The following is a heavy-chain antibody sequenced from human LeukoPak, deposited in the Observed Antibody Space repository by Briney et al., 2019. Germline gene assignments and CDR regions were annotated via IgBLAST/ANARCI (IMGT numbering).Heavy chain of an antibody. D-gene: IGHD3-10*01. V-gene: IGHV3-66*01. CDR3: ARDPYYGSGSYYNPRDYYGMDV. CDR2: IYSGGST. J-gene: IGHJ6*02. Sequence: GGSLRLSCAAPGFTVSSNYMSWVRQAPGKGLEWVSVIYSGGSTYYADSVKGRFTISRDNSKNTLYLQMNSLRAEDTAVYYCARDPYYGSGSYYNPRDYYGMDVWGQGTTVTVSS. CDR1: GFTVSSNY.